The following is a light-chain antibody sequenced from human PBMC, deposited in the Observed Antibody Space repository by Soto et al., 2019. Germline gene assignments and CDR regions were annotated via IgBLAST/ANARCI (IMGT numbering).Light chain of an antibody. J-gene: IGKJ5*01. CDR1: QSLLHTDGKTY. CDR2: EVS. Sequence: DLVVTQTPLSLSVNRGEPASISFNSIQSLLHTDGKTYLYWYLQKPGQPPQLLIYEVSNRFSGVPDRFSGRGSGTDFTLKISRLEAEAVGLYYCMQSIQLPVTFGKGTRLELK. V-gene: IGKV2D-29*01. CDR3: MQSIQLPVT.